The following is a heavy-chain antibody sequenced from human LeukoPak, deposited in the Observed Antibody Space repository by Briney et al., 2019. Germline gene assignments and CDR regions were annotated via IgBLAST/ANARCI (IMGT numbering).Heavy chain of an antibody. Sequence: SETLSLTCAVYGGSFSGYYWSWIRQPPGKGLEWIGEINHDGSTNYNPSLKSRATISVDTSKNQFSLRLSSVTAADTAVYSCARGRGYNAFDIWGQGTMVTVSS. CDR2: INHDGST. CDR3: ARGRGYNAFDI. J-gene: IGHJ3*02. V-gene: IGHV4-34*01. CDR1: GGSFSGYY. D-gene: IGHD5-18*01.